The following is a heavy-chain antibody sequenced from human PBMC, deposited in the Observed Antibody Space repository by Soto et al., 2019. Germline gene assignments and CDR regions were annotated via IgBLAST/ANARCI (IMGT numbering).Heavy chain of an antibody. J-gene: IGHJ5*02. CDR1: GGSISSGGYY. CDR3: AVGKGRFLEFANHWFDP. V-gene: IGHV4-31*03. Sequence: QVQLQESGPGLVKPSQTLSLTCTVSGGSISSGGYYWSWIRQHPGKGLEWIGYIYYSGSTYYNPSLTSRVTISVDTSKNQFSLKLSSVTAADTAVYYCAVGKGRFLEFANHWFDPWGQGTLVTVSS. D-gene: IGHD3-3*01. CDR2: IYYSGST.